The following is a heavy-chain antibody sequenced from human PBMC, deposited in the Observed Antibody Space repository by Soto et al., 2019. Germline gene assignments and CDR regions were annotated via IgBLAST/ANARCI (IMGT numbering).Heavy chain of an antibody. CDR2: ISTSGVST. D-gene: IGHD3-10*01. Sequence: EVQVLESGGGLVQPGGSLRLSCAASGFIFSTYAMSWVRQAPGKGLEWVSSISTSGVSTYYADSVKGRFTISRDNSKNTWYLQMNSLRAEDTAVYHCAKDPYGLGNSFGYWGQGTLVTVSS. CDR3: AKDPYGLGNSFGY. V-gene: IGHV3-23*01. CDR1: GFIFSTYA. J-gene: IGHJ4*02.